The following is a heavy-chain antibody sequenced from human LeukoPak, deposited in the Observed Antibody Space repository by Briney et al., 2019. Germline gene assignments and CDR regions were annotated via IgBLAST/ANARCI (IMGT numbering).Heavy chain of an antibody. CDR1: GFTFSSYS. D-gene: IGHD6-13*01. V-gene: IGHV3-48*02. J-gene: IGHJ4*02. CDR3: ARDRPPGSSWYWFDY. CDR2: ISSSSSTI. Sequence: GESLRLSCAASGFTFSSYSMNWVRQAPGKGLEWVSYISSSSSTIYYADSVKGRFNISRDNAKNSLYLQMNSLRDEDTAVYYCARDRPPGSSWYWFDYWGQGTLVTVPS.